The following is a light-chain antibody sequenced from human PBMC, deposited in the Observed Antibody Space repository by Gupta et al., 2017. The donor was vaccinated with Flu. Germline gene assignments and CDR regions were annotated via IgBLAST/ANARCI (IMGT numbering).Light chain of an antibody. J-gene: IGKJ4*01. CDR2: GAS. Sequence: EIVLTQSPGILSLSPGERATLSCRASQSVGSSYLAWYQQKPGQAPSLLIYGASSRATGIPDRFSGSGSGTDFTLTISRLEPEDFAVYYCQKYGNSPLTFGRGTKVEI. V-gene: IGKV3-20*01. CDR3: QKYGNSPLT. CDR1: QSVGSSY.